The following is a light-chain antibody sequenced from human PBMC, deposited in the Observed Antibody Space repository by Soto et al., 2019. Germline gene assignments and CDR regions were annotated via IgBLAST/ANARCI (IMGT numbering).Light chain of an antibody. CDR1: QRINSW. Sequence: DIQMTQSPSTLSASVGDRVTITCRASQRINSWLAWYQQKPGKAPNLLIYDASTLESGVPSRFSGSGSGTEFTLTITSLQPGYFATYYCQQYEALWTFGQGTKVEIK. CDR2: DAS. J-gene: IGKJ1*01. CDR3: QQYEALWT. V-gene: IGKV1-5*01.